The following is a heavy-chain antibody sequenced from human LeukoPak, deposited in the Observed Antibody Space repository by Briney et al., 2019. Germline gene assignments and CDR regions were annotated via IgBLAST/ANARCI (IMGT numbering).Heavy chain of an antibody. J-gene: IGHJ5*02. D-gene: IGHD1-26*01. CDR2: IYYSGST. Sequence: PSETLSLTCTVSGGSISSSGYYWGWIRQPPGKGLEWIASIYYSGSTYYNPSLKSRVTISVDTSKNQLSLKLSSLTAADTAVYYCARNEYSGSYYRLSWFDPWGQGTLVTVSS. CDR1: GGSISSSGYY. V-gene: IGHV4-39*01. CDR3: ARNEYSGSYYRLSWFDP.